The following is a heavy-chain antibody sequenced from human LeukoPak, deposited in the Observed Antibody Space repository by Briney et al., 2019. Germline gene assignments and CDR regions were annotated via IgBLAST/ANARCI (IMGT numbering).Heavy chain of an antibody. Sequence: GGSLRVSCVATGFTFSSYAMNWVGQAPAKGLDLVSAISGSGGSTYYADSVKGRFTISRDNSKNTLYLQMNSLRAEDTAVYYCAKGPPRLWLYLVDYWGQGTLVTVSS. CDR1: GFTFSSYA. D-gene: IGHD5-18*01. V-gene: IGHV3-23*01. CDR3: AKGPPRLWLYLVDY. J-gene: IGHJ4*02. CDR2: ISGSGGST.